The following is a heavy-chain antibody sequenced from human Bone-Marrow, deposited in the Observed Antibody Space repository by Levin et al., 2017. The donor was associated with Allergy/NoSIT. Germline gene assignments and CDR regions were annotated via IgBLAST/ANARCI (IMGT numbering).Heavy chain of an antibody. CDR2: IIPIFGTA. Sequence: PGESLKISCKASGGTFSSYAISWVRQAPGQGLEWMGGIIPIFGTANYAQKFQGRVTITADESTSTAYMELSSLRSEDTAVYYCARGQLYSGYDGNYYYYMDGWGKGTTVTVSS. CDR1: GGTFSSYA. J-gene: IGHJ6*03. D-gene: IGHD5-12*01. V-gene: IGHV1-69*01. CDR3: ARGQLYSGYDGNYYYYMDG.